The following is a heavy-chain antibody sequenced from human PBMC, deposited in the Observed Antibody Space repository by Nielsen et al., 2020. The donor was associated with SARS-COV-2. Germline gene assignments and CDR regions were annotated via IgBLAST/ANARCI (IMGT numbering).Heavy chain of an antibody. Sequence: ETLSLTCAASGFTFSSYDMHWVRQATGKGLEWVSAIGTAGDPYYPGSVKGRFTISRENAKNSLYLQMNSLRAGDTAVYYCARAITPLRFLEWLSFDYWGQGTLVTVSS. CDR2: IGTAGDP. D-gene: IGHD3-3*01. V-gene: IGHV3-13*05. CDR3: ARAITPLRFLEWLSFDY. CDR1: GFTFSSYD. J-gene: IGHJ4*02.